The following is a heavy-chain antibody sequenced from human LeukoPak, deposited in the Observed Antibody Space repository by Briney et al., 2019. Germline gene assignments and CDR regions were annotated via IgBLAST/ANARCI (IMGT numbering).Heavy chain of an antibody. J-gene: IGHJ6*04. CDR3: ARGSGMDV. Sequence: GGSPRLSCAASGFTFSSYEMIWVRQAPGKGLEWVSYITTSGSTSTIYYADSVRGRFTISRDNAKNSLYLQMNSLRAEDTAVYYCARGSGMDVWGKGTTVTVSS. V-gene: IGHV3-48*03. CDR1: GFTFSSYE. CDR2: ITTSGSTSTI.